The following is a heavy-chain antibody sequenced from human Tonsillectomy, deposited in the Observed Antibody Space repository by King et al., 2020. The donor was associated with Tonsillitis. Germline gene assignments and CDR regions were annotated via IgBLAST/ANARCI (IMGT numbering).Heavy chain of an antibody. J-gene: IGHJ3*02. CDR3: VPPRSGDSYGFDAFDI. CDR2: IRYDGSNK. Sequence: VQLVESGGGVVQPGGSLRLSCTASGFTFSTYGMHWVRQAPGKGLEWVAFIRYDGSNKYYVDSVKGRFTISRDNSKNTLYLQMNSLRAEDTAAYYCVPPRSGDSYGFDAFDIWGQGTMVTVSS. V-gene: IGHV3-30*02. CDR1: GFTFSTYG. D-gene: IGHD5-18*01.